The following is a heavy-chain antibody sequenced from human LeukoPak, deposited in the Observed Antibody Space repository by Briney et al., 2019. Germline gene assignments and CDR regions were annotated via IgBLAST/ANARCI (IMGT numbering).Heavy chain of an antibody. CDR3: AKDRYWGTPSAFDY. V-gene: IGHV3-23*01. J-gene: IGHJ4*02. Sequence: PGGSLRLSCAASGFTFSGYAMSWVRRAPGKGLEWVSTITNSGDSAYYADSVKGRFTISRDNSKNTLYLHMDSLRAEDTAVYYCAKDRYWGTPSAFDYWGQGTLVTVSS. CDR2: ITNSGDSA. CDR1: GFTFSGYA. D-gene: IGHD7-27*01.